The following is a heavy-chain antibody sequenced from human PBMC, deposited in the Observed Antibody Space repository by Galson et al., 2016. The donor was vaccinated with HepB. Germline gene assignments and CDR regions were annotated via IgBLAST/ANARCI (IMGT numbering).Heavy chain of an antibody. J-gene: IGHJ6*02. CDR2: ISRGSSTI. Sequence: SLRLSCAASGFTFSTYNMNWVRQAPGKGLEWVSYISRGSSTIHYADSVKGRFTISRDNAKNSLYLQVNSLRDEDTAVYYCASALGIRDYYGMDVWGQGTTVTVAS. V-gene: IGHV3-48*02. CDR3: ASALGIRDYYGMDV. D-gene: IGHD7-27*01. CDR1: GFTFSTYN.